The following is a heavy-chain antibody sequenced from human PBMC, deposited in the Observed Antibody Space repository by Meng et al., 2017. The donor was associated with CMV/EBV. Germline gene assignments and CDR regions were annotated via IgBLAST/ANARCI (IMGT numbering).Heavy chain of an antibody. J-gene: IGHJ6*02. CDR2: IRYDGSNR. V-gene: IGHV3-30*02. CDR3: AKDAPSYGVSPSYYYYGMDV. CDR1: EIAFSSYA. D-gene: IGHD4-17*01. Sequence: GESLKISCAASEIAFSSYAMNWVRLPPGKGLDWVAFIRYDGSNRYYADSVKGRFTISRDNSKNTLYLQMNSLRPEDTAVYYCAKDAPSYGVSPSYYYYGMDVWGQGTTVTVSS.